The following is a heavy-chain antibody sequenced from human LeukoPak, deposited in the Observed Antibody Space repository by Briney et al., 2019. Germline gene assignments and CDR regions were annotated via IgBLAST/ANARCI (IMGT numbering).Heavy chain of an antibody. CDR3: TTPYYDFWSGYLVEYFQH. D-gene: IGHD3-3*01. CDR1: GFTFSNAW. V-gene: IGHV3-15*01. Sequence: GGSLRLSCAASGFTFSNAWMSWVRQAPGKGLEWVGRIKSKTDGGTTDYAAPVKGRFTISRDDSKNTLYLQMNSLKTEDTAVYYCTTPYYDFWSGYLVEYFQHWGQGTLVTVSS. J-gene: IGHJ1*01. CDR2: IKSKTDGGTT.